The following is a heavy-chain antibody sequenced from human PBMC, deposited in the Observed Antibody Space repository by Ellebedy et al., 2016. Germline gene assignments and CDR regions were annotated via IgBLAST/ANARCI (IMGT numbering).Heavy chain of an antibody. CDR1: GFTFSSYV. Sequence: GGSLRLXXTASGFTFSSYVMSWVRQAPGQGLQWVSGISRTDDSTYYADSVKGRFTISRDDPKNTLYLQMSNLRVEDTAVYYCAKDRDDDGDYVFDSWGQGTLVTVSS. V-gene: IGHV3-23*01. J-gene: IGHJ4*02. CDR3: AKDRDDDGDYVFDS. CDR2: ISRTDDST. D-gene: IGHD4-17*01.